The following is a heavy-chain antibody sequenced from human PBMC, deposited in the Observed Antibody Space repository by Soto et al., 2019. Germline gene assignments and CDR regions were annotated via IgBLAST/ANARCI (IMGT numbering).Heavy chain of an antibody. CDR1: GFRFSDYY. D-gene: IGHD2-21*01. V-gene: IGHV3-72*01. CDR2: TRNKANSYTT. CDR3: VRGHNSFDY. Sequence: EVQLVESGGGLVQPGGSLRLSCEASGFRFSDYYMDWVRQAPGKGLEWVGGTRNKANSYTTEYAASVKGRFTVSRDDSKNSVYLQMNSLKTEDTAVYYCVRGHNSFDYWGQGTLVTVSS. J-gene: IGHJ4*02.